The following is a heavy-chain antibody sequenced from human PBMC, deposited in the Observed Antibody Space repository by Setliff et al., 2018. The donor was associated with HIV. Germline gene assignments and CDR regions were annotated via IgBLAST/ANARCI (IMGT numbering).Heavy chain of an antibody. CDR3: ASEDYYYYGMDV. CDR1: GFSISSRYY. J-gene: IGHJ6*02. CDR2: IYYRGST. Sequence: NPSETLSLTCDVSGFSISSRYYWGWIRQSPGKGLEWIGSIYYRGSTYYNPSLKSRVTISVDTSKNQFSLKLRSVTAADTAVYYCASEDYYYYGMDVWGQGTTVTVSS. V-gene: IGHV4-38-2*01.